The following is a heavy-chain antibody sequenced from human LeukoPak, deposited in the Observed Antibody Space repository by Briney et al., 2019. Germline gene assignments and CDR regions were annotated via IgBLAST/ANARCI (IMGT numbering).Heavy chain of an antibody. J-gene: IGHJ6*03. D-gene: IGHD2-15*01. CDR3: ARDRGVDYCSGGSCSHYYYYMDV. CDR2: INPSGGST. CDR1: GYTFTGYY. V-gene: IGHV1-46*01. Sequence: ASVKVSCKASGYTFTGYYMHWVRQAPGQGLEWMGIINPSGGSTSYAQKFQGRVTMTRDMSTSTVYMELSSLRSEDTAVYYCARDRGVDYCSGGSCSHYYYYMDVWGKGTTVTISS.